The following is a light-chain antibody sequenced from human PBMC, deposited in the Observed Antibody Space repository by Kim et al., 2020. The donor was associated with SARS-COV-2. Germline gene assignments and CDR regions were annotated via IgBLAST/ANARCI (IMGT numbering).Light chain of an antibody. CDR2: GKN. CDR3: NSRGSNDNVL. V-gene: IGLV3-19*01. Sequence: SSELTQDPAESVAFGQTVRITCQGDSLRSYYATWYQQKPGQAPIVVIYGKNNRPSGIPDRFSGSSSGDTASLSITGTQAGDEADYYCNSRGSNDNVLFGGGTKLTVL. CDR1: SLRSYY. J-gene: IGLJ2*01.